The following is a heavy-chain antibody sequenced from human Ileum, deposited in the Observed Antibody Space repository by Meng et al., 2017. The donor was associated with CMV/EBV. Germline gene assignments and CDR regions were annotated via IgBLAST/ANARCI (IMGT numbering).Heavy chain of an antibody. J-gene: IGHJ4*02. CDR2: MYFSGIA. D-gene: IGHD1-26*01. Sequence: QLQESGPGLVKPAETLSLTCTASGDPISSGSHSWAWFRQPPGKRLEWIGSMYFSGIADYNPSLKSRVTISLHATQKQFSLRLTSVTAADSAVYSCARDLTNKWFYYWGQGTLVTVSS. CDR3: ARDLTNKWFYY. CDR1: GDPISSGSHS. V-gene: IGHV4-39*07.